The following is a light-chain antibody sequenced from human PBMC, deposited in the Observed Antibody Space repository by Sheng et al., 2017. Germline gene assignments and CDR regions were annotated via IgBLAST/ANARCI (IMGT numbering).Light chain of an antibody. CDR3: QQLNSYPLT. V-gene: IGKV1-9*01. CDR1: QGINND. CDR2: AAS. J-gene: IGKJ3*01. Sequence: DIQVTQSPSFLSASVGDRVTITCRASQGINNDLAWYQQRPGTVPKLLIYAASTLQSGVPSRFSGSGSGTEFTLTITSLQPEDCATYYCQQLNSYPLTFGPGPNVGYQT.